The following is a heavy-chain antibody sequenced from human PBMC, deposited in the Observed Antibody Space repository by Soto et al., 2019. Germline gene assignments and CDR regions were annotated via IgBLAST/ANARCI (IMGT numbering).Heavy chain of an antibody. Sequence: ASVKGSCKASGYTFTSYYMHWVRQAPGQGLEWMGIINPSGGSTSYAQKFQGRVTMTRDTSTSTVYMELSSLRSEDTAVYYCARDGYCSGGSCYSTYGMDVWGQGTTVTVSS. CDR1: GYTFTSYY. V-gene: IGHV1-46*01. CDR3: ARDGYCSGGSCYSTYGMDV. CDR2: INPSGGST. D-gene: IGHD2-15*01. J-gene: IGHJ6*02.